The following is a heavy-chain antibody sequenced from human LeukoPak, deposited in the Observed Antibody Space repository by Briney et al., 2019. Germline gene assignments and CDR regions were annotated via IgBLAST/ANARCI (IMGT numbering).Heavy chain of an antibody. D-gene: IGHD6-6*01. CDR2: ISDSGGDT. Sequence: GGSLRLSCAVSGFTFNNYAMSWVRQAPGKGLEWVSAISDSGGDTYYADSAKGRFTISRDNFKNTLYLQMNSLRAEDTATYYCAKRIQYSSSSAYFDYWGQGTLVTVSS. CDR1: GFTFNNYA. J-gene: IGHJ4*02. V-gene: IGHV3-23*01. CDR3: AKRIQYSSSSAYFDY.